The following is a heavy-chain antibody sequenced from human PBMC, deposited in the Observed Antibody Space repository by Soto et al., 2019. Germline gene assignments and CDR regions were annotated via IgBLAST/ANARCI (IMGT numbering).Heavy chain of an antibody. CDR3: ARLVVVAPVANA. Sequence: PSETLSLTRSVSGGSISYNSYYWGWIRQPPGKGLEWVGGIFYTGTTYYSPSLKDRVTISVDTSKNSFSLNLTSVTAADTAVYFCARLVVVAPVANAWGQGTLVTVSS. CDR1: GGSISYNSYY. CDR2: IFYTGTT. D-gene: IGHD2-2*01. J-gene: IGHJ5*02. V-gene: IGHV4-39*02.